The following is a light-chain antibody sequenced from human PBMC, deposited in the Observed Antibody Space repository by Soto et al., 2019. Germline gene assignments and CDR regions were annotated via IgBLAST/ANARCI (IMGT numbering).Light chain of an antibody. CDR2: DVS. CDR3: TSYTGSSTV. V-gene: IGLV2-11*01. J-gene: IGLJ2*01. Sequence: QSALTQPRSVSGSPGQSVTISCTGSSSDVGEYNYVSWYQHHPGNAPKLMIYDVSKRPSGVPDRFSGSKSGNTASLTISGLQAEDEADYYCTSYTGSSTVFGGGTKLTVL. CDR1: SSDVGEYNY.